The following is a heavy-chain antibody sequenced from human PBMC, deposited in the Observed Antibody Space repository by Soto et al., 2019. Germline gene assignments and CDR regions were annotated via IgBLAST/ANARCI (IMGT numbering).Heavy chain of an antibody. D-gene: IGHD4-17*01. Sequence: EVQLVESGGGLVKPGGSLRLSCAASGFTFSSYSMNWVRQAPGKGLEWVSSITSSSSYINYADSVKGRFTISRDNAKNSLYLQTNSLRAEDTAVYYCARATVTTARIGDFDMWGQGTMVTVSS. J-gene: IGHJ3*02. CDR3: ARATVTTARIGDFDM. CDR2: ITSSSSYI. V-gene: IGHV3-21*01. CDR1: GFTFSSYS.